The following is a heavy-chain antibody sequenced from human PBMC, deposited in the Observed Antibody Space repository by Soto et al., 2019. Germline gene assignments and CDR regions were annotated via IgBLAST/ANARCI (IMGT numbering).Heavy chain of an antibody. D-gene: IGHD2-2*01. Sequence: SETLSLTCSVSGGSINSYWWSWIRQPAGKGLERIGRVYSSGTTDYNPSLNSRATMSVETSKNQFSLKLTSVTAADTAVYYCARDIGSYAYAEGYWGQGIQVTVSS. V-gene: IGHV4-4*07. CDR1: GGSINSYW. CDR2: VYSSGTT. CDR3: ARDIGSYAYAEGY. J-gene: IGHJ4*02.